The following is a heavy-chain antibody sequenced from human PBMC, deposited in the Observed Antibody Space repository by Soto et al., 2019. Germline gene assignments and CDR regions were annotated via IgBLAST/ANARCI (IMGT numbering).Heavy chain of an antibody. D-gene: IGHD4-17*01. J-gene: IGHJ6*02. V-gene: IGHV3-9*01. Sequence: GGSLRLSCAASGFTFSSYAMSWVRQAPGKGLEWVSGISWNSGSIGYADSVKGRFTISRDNAKNSLYLQMNSLRAEDTALYYCAKDKTLRPYYYYGMDVWGQGTTVTVSS. CDR1: GFTFSSYA. CDR2: ISWNSGSI. CDR3: AKDKTLRPYYYYGMDV.